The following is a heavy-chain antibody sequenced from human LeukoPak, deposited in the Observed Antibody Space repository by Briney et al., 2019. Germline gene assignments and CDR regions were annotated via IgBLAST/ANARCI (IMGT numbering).Heavy chain of an antibody. CDR2: FDPEDGET. J-gene: IGHJ4*02. D-gene: IGHD6-13*01. V-gene: IGHV1-24*01. CDR1: GYTLTELS. CDR3: ATPGQLVHGLDY. Sequence: EASVKVSCKVSGYTLTELSMHWVRQAPGKGLECMGGFDPEDGETIYAQKFQGRVTMTEDTSTDTAYMELSSLRSEDTAVYYCATPGQLVHGLDYWGQGTLVTVSS.